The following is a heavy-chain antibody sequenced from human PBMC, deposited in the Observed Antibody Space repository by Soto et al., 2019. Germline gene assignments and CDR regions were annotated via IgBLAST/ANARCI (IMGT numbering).Heavy chain of an antibody. D-gene: IGHD2-15*01. Sequence: EVQLVESGGGLVQPGGSLRLSCAASGFTFSSYWMHWVRQAPGKGLVWVSRINSDGSSTGYADSVMGRFTISRDNAKNXXYLQMNSRRAEDTAVYYCARDQGYCSGGSCYVAGYWGQGTLVTVSS. CDR2: INSDGSST. J-gene: IGHJ4*02. CDR3: ARDQGYCSGGSCYVAGY. CDR1: GFTFSSYW. V-gene: IGHV3-74*01.